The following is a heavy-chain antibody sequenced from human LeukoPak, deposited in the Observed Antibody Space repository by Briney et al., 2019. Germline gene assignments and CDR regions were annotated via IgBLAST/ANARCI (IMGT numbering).Heavy chain of an antibody. CDR2: ISSSSSYI. V-gene: IGHV3-21*01. D-gene: IGHD3-9*01. Sequence: GGSLRLSCAASGFTFSSYWMSWVRQAPGKGLEWVSSISSSSSYIYYADSVKGRFTISRDNAKNSLYLQMNSLRAEDTAVYYCAREYYDILTGSSYGMDVWGQGTTVTVSS. CDR3: AREYYDILTGSSYGMDV. CDR1: GFTFSSYW. J-gene: IGHJ6*02.